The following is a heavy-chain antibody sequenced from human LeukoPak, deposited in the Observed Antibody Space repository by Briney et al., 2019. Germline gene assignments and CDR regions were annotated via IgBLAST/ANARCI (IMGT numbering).Heavy chain of an antibody. D-gene: IGHD6-13*01. V-gene: IGHV1-69*13. CDR2: IIPIFGTA. CDR3: ARGKQQLNYYYYMGV. Sequence: SVKVSCKASGGTFSSYAISCVRQAPGQGLEWMGGIIPIFGTANYAQKFQGRVAITADESTSTAYMELSSLRSEDTAVYYCARGKQQLNYYYYMGVWGKGTTVTISS. J-gene: IGHJ6*03. CDR1: GGTFSSYA.